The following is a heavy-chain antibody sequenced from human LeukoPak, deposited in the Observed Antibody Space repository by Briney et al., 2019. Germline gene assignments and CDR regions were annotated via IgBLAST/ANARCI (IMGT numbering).Heavy chain of an antibody. CDR3: AKTQGDILVVVAAKALYDAFDI. J-gene: IGHJ3*02. D-gene: IGHD2-15*01. CDR1: GFTFTNYW. CDR2: IKEDGSVK. Sequence: PGGSLRLSCAASGFTFTNYWMSWVRQAPGKGLEWVANIKEDGSVKYYVDSVKGRFTISRDNSKNTLYLQMNSLRAEDTAVYYCAKTQGDILVVVAAKALYDAFDIWGQGTMVTVSS. V-gene: IGHV3-7*02.